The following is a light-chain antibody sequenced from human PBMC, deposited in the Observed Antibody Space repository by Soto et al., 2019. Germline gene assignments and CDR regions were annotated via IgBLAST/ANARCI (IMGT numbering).Light chain of an antibody. CDR2: EVS. CDR3: SSYTSNSTHVV. CDR1: SSDVGGYNY. J-gene: IGLJ2*01. Sequence: QYALTQPASVSGSPGQSITISCTGTSSDVGGYNYVSWYQQHPGKAPKLMIYEVSNRPSGVSNRFSGSKSGNTASLTISGLQAEDEADYYCSSYTSNSTHVVFGGGTKVTVL. V-gene: IGLV2-14*01.